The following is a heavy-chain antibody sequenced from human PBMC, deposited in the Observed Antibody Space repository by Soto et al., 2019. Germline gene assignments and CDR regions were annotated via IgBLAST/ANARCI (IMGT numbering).Heavy chain of an antibody. V-gene: IGHV1-18*01. D-gene: IGHD4-17*01. Sequence: QVQLVQSGPEVKKPGASVKVSCEVSGYRFPSFGINWVRQAPGQGLEWVGWVNPDNHNTNHAQNLQHSVSLTTDTSTNTAFLELRDLTSDDTAVYYCARVRFGDAFDSSGQWTLVTVSS. J-gene: IGHJ4*02. CDR2: VNPDNHNT. CDR3: ARVRFGDAFDS. CDR1: GYRFPSFG.